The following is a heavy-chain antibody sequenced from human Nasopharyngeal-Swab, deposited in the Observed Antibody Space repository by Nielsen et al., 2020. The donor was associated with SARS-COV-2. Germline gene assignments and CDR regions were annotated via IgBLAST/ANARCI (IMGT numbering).Heavy chain of an antibody. D-gene: IGHD3-22*01. V-gene: IGHV1-69*13. CDR3: ARDRKGAYYYDSSGYSNWFDP. J-gene: IGHJ5*02. CDR1: GGTFSSYA. CDR2: IIPIFGTA. Sequence: SVKVSCKASGGTFSSYAISWVRQAPGQGLGWMGGIIPIFGTANYAQKFQGRVTITADESTSTAYMELSSLRSEDTAVYYCARDRKGAYYYDSSGYSNWFDPWGQGTLVTVSS.